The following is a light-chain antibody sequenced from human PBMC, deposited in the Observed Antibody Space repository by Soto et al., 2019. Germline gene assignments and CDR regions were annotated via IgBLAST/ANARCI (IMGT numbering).Light chain of an antibody. J-gene: IGKJ3*01. V-gene: IGKV3-20*01. CDR2: GAS. CDR1: QSVSSSY. Sequence: EIVLTQSPGTLSLSAGERATLSCRASQSVSSSYLAWYQQKPGQAPRLLIYGASSRATGIPDRFSGSGSGTDFTLTISRLEPEDFAVYYWQQYGSSPFTFGPGTKVYIK. CDR3: QQYGSSPFT.